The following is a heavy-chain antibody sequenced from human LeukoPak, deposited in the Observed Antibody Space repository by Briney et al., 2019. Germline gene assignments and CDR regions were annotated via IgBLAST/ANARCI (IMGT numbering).Heavy chain of an antibody. CDR3: ARAYGYYDSSGYYSFDY. D-gene: IGHD3-22*01. CDR2: IIPILGIA. J-gene: IGHJ4*02. V-gene: IGHV1-69*04. Sequence: ASVKVSCKASGGTFSSYAISWVRQAPGQGLEWMGRIIPILGIANYAQKFQGRVTITADKSTSTAYMELSSLRSEDTAVYYCARAYGYYDSSGYYSFDYWGQGTLVTVPS. CDR1: GGTFSSYA.